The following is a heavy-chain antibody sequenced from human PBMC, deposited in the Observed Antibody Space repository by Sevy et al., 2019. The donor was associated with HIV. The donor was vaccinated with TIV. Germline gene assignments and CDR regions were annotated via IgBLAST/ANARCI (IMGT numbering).Heavy chain of an antibody. CDR2: ISGSGGST. J-gene: IGHJ6*02. CDR3: AKDKGLGYYYYYGMDV. Sequence: GGSLRLSCAASGFTFSSYAMSWVRQAPGKGLEWVSAISGSGGSTYYADSVKGRFTISRDNSKNPLYLQMNSLRAEDTAVYYCAKDKGLGYYYYYGMDVWGQGTTVTVSS. V-gene: IGHV3-23*01. CDR1: GFTFSSYA. D-gene: IGHD3-9*01.